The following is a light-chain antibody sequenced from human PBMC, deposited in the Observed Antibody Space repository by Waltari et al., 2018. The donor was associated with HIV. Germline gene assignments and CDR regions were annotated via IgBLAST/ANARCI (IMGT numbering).Light chain of an antibody. J-gene: IGLJ3*02. CDR1: TGAVTSGHY. V-gene: IGLV7-46*01. Sequence: QAVVTQEPSLTVSPGGTVTLTGVSSTGAVTSGHYPYWFQQKPGQAPRTLIYETRKKHSLTPARFSGSLLGDKAALPLSGAQPEDEAEYSCLLSYSGGRRVFGGGTKLTVL. CDR3: LLSYSGGRRV. CDR2: ETR.